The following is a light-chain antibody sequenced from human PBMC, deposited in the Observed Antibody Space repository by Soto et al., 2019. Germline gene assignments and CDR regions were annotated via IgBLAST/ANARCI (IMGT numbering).Light chain of an antibody. Sequence: EIVMTQSPATLSVSPGERATLSCRASQSVSSNLAWYQQKPGQAPRLLIYGASTRATGIPARFSGSGSGTELTLTIRSLQSEDFAVYYCQQYNSWWTFGQGTKVEIK. J-gene: IGKJ1*01. V-gene: IGKV3-15*01. CDR2: GAS. CDR3: QQYNSWWT. CDR1: QSVSSN.